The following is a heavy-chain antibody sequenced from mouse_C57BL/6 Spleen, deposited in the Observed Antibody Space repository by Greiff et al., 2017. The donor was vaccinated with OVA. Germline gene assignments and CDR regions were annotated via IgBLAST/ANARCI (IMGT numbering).Heavy chain of an antibody. V-gene: IGHV1-82*01. J-gene: IGHJ1*03. CDR3: ARYYYGSSYVEYFDV. Sequence: VKLQQSGPELVKPGASVKISCKASGYAFSSSWMNWVKQRPGKGLEWIGRIYPGDGDTNYNGKFKGKATLTADKSSSTAYMQLSSLTSEDSAVYFCARYYYGSSYVEYFDVWGTGTTVTVSS. D-gene: IGHD1-1*01. CDR1: GYAFSSSW. CDR2: IYPGDGDT.